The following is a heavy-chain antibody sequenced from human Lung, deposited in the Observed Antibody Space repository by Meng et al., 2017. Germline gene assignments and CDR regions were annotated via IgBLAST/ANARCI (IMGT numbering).Heavy chain of an antibody. J-gene: IGHJ4*02. Sequence: VQLTQGGAGLFKPSETLYLTCVVSGGSFSDYDWRWIRQPPGKGLEWIGEINHSGSTNYNPSLESRATISVDPSQNNLSLKLSSVTAADSAVYYCARGPTTMAHDFDYWGQGTLVTVSS. CDR3: ARGPTTMAHDFDY. CDR2: INHSGST. CDR1: GGSFSDYD. V-gene: IGHV4-34*01. D-gene: IGHD4-11*01.